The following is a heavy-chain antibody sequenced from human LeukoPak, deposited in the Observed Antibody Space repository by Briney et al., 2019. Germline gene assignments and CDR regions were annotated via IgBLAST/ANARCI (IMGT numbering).Heavy chain of an antibody. D-gene: IGHD2-15*01. CDR1: GLTFSSYA. J-gene: IGHJ4*02. CDR3: AKLHSVVVVAATVRY. V-gene: IGHV3-23*01. CDR2: ISGSGGST. Sequence: QSGGSLRLSCAASGLTFSSYAMSWVRQAPGKGLEWVSAISGSGGSTYYADSVKGRFTISRDNSKNTLYLQMNSLRAEDTAVYYCAKLHSVVVVAATVRYWGQGTLVTVSS.